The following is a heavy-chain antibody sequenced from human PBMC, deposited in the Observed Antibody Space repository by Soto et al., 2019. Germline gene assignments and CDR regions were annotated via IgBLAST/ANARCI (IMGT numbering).Heavy chain of an antibody. CDR2: INHSGST. J-gene: IGHJ6*03. CDR1: GGPFSAYY. V-gene: IGHV4-34*01. Sequence: SETLSLTCTFYGGPFSAYYWSWVRQPPGKGLEWIGEINHSGSTNYNPSLKSRVTISVDTSKNQFSLNLSSVTAADTAVYYCARGGPPRGRMDVWGKGTTVTVSS. CDR3: ARGGPPRGRMDV. D-gene: IGHD3-10*01.